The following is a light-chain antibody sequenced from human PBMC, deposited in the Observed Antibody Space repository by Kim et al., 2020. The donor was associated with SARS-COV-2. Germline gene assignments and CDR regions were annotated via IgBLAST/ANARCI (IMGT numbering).Light chain of an antibody. CDR1: SSNYGINT. CDR3: AAWDDSLNALV. Sequence: GQMVTNSYSGSSSNYGINTVQWYQQLPGTAPKLLIYSTNQRPSGIPDRFSGSKSGTSASLAISGLQSEDEAGYYCAAWDDSLNALVFGGGTQLTVL. CDR2: STN. J-gene: IGLJ3*02. V-gene: IGLV1-44*01.